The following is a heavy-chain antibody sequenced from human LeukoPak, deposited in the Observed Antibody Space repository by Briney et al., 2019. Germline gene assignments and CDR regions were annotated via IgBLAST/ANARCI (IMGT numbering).Heavy chain of an antibody. J-gene: IGHJ4*02. CDR1: EFTFSKYW. Sequence: GGSLRLSCAASEFTFSKYWMSWVRRAPGKGLEWVANIKEDGSDKYYVDSVKGRFTISRDNAKNSLYLQMNSLRAEDSAIYYCASGRQLGYWGRGTQVTVSS. CDR2: IKEDGSDK. V-gene: IGHV3-7*01. CDR3: ASGRQLGY. D-gene: IGHD6-6*01.